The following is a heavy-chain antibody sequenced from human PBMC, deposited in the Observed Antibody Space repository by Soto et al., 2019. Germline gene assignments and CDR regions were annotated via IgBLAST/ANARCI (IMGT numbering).Heavy chain of an antibody. D-gene: IGHD3-22*01. V-gene: IGHV1-18*01. CDR3: ARERDYYDSSGSQAYYGRDV. CDR2: ISAYNGNT. Sequence: QVQLVQSGAEVKKPGASVKVSCKASGYTFTSYGISWVRQAPGQGLEWMGWISAYNGNTNYAQKLQGRVTMTTDTSTSTAYMELRSLRSDDTAVYYCARERDYYDSSGSQAYYGRDVWGQGTTVTVSS. J-gene: IGHJ6*02. CDR1: GYTFTSYG.